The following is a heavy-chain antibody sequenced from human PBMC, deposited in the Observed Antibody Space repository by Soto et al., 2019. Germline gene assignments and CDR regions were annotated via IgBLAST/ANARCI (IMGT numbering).Heavy chain of an antibody. J-gene: IGHJ4*02. Sequence: ASVKVSCKESGYTFTSYAINWVRQATGQGLEWMGWMNPNSGNTVYAQKFQGRVTMTRNTSISTAYMELSSLRAEDTAVYYCAKDQGSSWYEIDYWGQGTLVTVSS. V-gene: IGHV1-8*01. CDR2: MNPNSGNT. D-gene: IGHD6-13*01. CDR3: AKDQGSSWYEIDY. CDR1: GYTFTSYA.